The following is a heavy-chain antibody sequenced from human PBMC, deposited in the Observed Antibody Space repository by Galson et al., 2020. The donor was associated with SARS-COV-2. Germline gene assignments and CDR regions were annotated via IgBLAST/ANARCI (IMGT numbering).Heavy chain of an antibody. J-gene: IGHJ6*02. CDR1: GFTFSSYS. CDR3: ARAYYDFWSGYYLSSSGMDV. V-gene: IGHV3-21*01. Sequence: GGSLRLSCAASGFTFSSYSMNWVRQAPGKGLEWVSSISSSSSYIYYADSVKGRFTISRDNAKNSLYLQMNSLRAEDTAVYYCARAYYDFWSGYYLSSSGMDVWGQGTTVTVSS. D-gene: IGHD3-3*01. CDR2: ISSSSSYI.